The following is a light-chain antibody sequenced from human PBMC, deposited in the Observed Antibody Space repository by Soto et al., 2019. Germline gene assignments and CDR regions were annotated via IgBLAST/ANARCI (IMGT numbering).Light chain of an antibody. J-gene: IGKJ5*01. CDR3: QQYNNWPPIT. CDR2: AAS. CDR1: QSVTSN. Sequence: EIVLTQSPDTLPVSPGEEATLSCWASQSVTSNLAWYQQKRAQAPRLFXFAASTRATGVPARFSGSGSGTELTLTISSLQPEDFAVYYCQQYNNWPPITFGQGTRLEIK. V-gene: IGKV3D-15*01.